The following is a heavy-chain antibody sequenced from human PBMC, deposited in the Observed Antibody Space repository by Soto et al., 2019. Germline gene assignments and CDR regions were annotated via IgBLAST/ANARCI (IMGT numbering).Heavy chain of an antibody. J-gene: IGHJ5*02. CDR1: GYSIGSGLY. CDR3: AIGNPDWFDP. Sequence: PPETLSLTCAVSGYSIGSGLYWGWIRQPPGKGLEWIGTIYRGGITYYNPSLKSRVTISIDTSKNHFSLRLSSVTATDTAVYFCAIGNPDWFDPWGQGTLVTVSS. V-gene: IGHV4-38-2*01. CDR2: IYRGGIT. D-gene: IGHD1-1*01.